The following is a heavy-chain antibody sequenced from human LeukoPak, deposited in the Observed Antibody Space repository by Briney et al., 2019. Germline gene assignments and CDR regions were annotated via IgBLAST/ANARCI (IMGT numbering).Heavy chain of an antibody. CDR3: TRGGYYGSGSYYNFPSFVDY. CDR2: IRSTAYRRTT. J-gene: IGHJ4*02. Sequence: GRSHRPPSTAPGSPLGNHATSWVRQPPGKRPERVRFIRSTAYRRTTEYAASVKGRFTISRYDSKSIAYLQMNSLKTEDTAVYYCTRGGYYGSGSYYNFPSFVDYWGQGTLVTVSS. V-gene: IGHV3-49*04. D-gene: IGHD3-10*01. CDR1: GSPLGNHA.